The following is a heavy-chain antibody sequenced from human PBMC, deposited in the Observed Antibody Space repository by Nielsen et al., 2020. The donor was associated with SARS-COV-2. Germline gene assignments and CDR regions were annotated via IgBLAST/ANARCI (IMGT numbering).Heavy chain of an antibody. D-gene: IGHD6-19*01. V-gene: IGHV2-5*02. CDR3: ARSALYTSGWFFVS. CDR2: LFWDDSR. CDR1: RFSLPTSGAG. Sequence: SRPTPVQPPPTPTLPCRFSRFSLPTSGAGVGWIRQPPAKALEWLAVLFWDDSRPHNPPLKSRLTITKDPSKDEVLLTMTNVDPMDTATYFCARSALYTSGWFFVSWGRGTLVTASS. J-gene: IGHJ4*02.